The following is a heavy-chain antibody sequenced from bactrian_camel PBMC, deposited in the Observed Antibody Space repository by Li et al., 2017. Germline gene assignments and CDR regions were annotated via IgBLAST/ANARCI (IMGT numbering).Heavy chain of an antibody. CDR2: IDSDGST. V-gene: IGHV3S9*01. J-gene: IGHJ4*01. Sequence: QVQLVESGGGLVQPGGSLRLSCAASGFTYSRYCMGWFRQAPGKECEGVAGIDSDGSTRYGDSVKGRFSISQDTAENTVYLQMNNLKPEDTATYICTTSCDGVGVEGRGTQVTVS. D-gene: IGHD2*01. CDR1: GFTYSRYC.